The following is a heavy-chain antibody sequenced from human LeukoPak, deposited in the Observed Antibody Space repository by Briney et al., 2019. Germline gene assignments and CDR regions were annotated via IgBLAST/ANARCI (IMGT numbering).Heavy chain of an antibody. CDR3: ARELSGNSYDAFDI. J-gene: IGHJ3*02. D-gene: IGHD1-26*01. CDR2: IKQDGSEK. Sequence: GGSLRLSCAASGFTFSSYWMSWVRQAPGRGLEWVANIKQDGSEKYYVDSVKGRFTISRDNAKNSLYLQMNSLRAEDTAGYYCARELSGNSYDAFDIWGLGTMVTVSS. V-gene: IGHV3-7*01. CDR1: GFTFSSYW.